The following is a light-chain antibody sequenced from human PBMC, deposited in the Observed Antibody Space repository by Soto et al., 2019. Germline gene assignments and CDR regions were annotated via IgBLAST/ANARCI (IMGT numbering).Light chain of an antibody. CDR1: SSNIGNNY. CDR2: RNN. CDR3: AAWDDSLSGVV. Sequence: QSVLTQSPSASGTPGQRVTISCSGSSSNIGNNYVHWYQQLPGTAPKLLIYRNNQRPSGVPDRVSGSKSGTSASLAISGLRSEDEADYYCAAWDDSLSGVVFGGGTKLTVL. J-gene: IGLJ2*01. V-gene: IGLV1-47*01.